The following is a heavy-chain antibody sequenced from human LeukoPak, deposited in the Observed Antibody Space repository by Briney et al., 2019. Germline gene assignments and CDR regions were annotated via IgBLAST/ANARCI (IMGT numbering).Heavy chain of an antibody. Sequence: PGGSLRLSCAASGFTFSSYSMNWVRQAPGKGLEWVSSISSSSSYIYYADSVKGRFTISRDNAKNSLYLQMNSLRAEDTAVYYRARDWSYCSGGSCYFYGMDVWGQGTTVTVSS. CDR2: ISSSSSYI. CDR1: GFTFSSYS. V-gene: IGHV3-21*01. CDR3: ARDWSYCSGGSCYFYGMDV. J-gene: IGHJ6*02. D-gene: IGHD2-15*01.